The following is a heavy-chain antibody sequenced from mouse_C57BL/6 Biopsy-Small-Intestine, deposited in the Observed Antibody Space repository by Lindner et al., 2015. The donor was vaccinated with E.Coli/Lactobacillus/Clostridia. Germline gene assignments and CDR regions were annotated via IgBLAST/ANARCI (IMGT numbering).Heavy chain of an antibody. V-gene: IGHV1-53*01. D-gene: IGHD1-1*01. CDR3: ARKSYYGSLGYRPVPLDI. CDR1: GGTFSNYA. Sequence: SVKVSCKTSGGTFSNYAINWVRQAPGQGLEWMGRIIPVPGVENYAQQFQGRISITADESTSTAYMELTSLRSEDTAVYFCARKSYYGSLGYRPVPLDIWGQGTKVTVSS. J-gene: IGHJ1*01. CDR2: IIPVPGVE.